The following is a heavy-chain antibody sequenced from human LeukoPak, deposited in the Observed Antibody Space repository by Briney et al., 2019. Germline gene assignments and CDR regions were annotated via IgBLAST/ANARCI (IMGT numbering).Heavy chain of an antibody. CDR2: ISHTGST. CDR3: TRSAGWWSLDY. J-gene: IGHJ4*02. CDR1: GDSISNSFW. Sequence: SETLSLTCTVSGDSISNSFWWSWVRQPPGKGLDWIGEISHTGSTKYNPSLKNRVTISRDSSKNQFSLKLNSVTAADAATYYCTRSAGWWSLDYWGQGALVTVSS. D-gene: IGHD2-8*02. V-gene: IGHV4-4*02.